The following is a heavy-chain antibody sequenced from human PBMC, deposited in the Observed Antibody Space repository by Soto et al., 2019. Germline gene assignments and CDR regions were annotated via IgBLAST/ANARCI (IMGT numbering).Heavy chain of an antibody. CDR1: GFTVSSNY. V-gene: IGHV3-53*01. CDR2: IYSGGST. CDR3: ARDHVYGDYPEYFQH. D-gene: IGHD4-17*01. J-gene: IGHJ1*01. Sequence: EVQLVESGGGLIQPGGSLRLSCAASGFTVSSNYMSWVRQAPGKGLEWVSVIYSGGSTYYADSVKGRFTISRDNSKNTLYLQMNSLRAEDTAVYYCARDHVYGDYPEYFQHWCQGTLVTVSS.